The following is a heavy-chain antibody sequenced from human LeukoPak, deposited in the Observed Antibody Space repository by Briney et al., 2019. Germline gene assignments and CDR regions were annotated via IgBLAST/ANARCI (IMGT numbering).Heavy chain of an antibody. J-gene: IGHJ4*02. CDR1: GFTFSSYA. CDR2: ISYDGSNK. D-gene: IGHD1-26*01. V-gene: IGHV3-30-3*01. CDR3: AKGLLSGSYYYFDY. Sequence: GGSLRLSCAASGFTFSSYAMHWVRQAPGKGLEWVAVISYDGSNKYYADSVKGRFTISRDNSKNTLYLQMNSLRAEDTAVYYCAKGLLSGSYYYFDYWGQGTLVTVSS.